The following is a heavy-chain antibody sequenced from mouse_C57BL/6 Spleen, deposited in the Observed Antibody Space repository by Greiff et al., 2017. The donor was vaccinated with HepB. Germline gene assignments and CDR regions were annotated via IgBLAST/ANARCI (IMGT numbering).Heavy chain of an antibody. CDR3: ASGHYDGSSYRYFDV. D-gene: IGHD1-1*01. Sequence: QVQLQQPGAELVKPWASVKMSCKASGYTFTSYWITWVKQRPGQGLEWIGDIYPGSGSTNYNEKFKSKATLTVDTSSSTAYMQLSSLTSEDSAVYYCASGHYDGSSYRYFDVWGTGTTVTVSS. V-gene: IGHV1-55*01. CDR1: GYTFTSYW. CDR2: IYPGSGST. J-gene: IGHJ1*03.